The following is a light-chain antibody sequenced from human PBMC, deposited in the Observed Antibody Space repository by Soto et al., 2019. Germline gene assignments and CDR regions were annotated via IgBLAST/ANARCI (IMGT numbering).Light chain of an antibody. CDR3: QTWGTGIPPVV. J-gene: IGLJ2*01. Sequence: QSVLTQSPSASASLGASVKLTCTLSSGHSSYAIAWHQQQPEKGPRYLMKLNSDGSHSKGDGIPDRFSGSSSGAERYLTISSLHSEDEADYYCQTWGTGIPPVVFGGGTKLTVL. CDR1: SGHSSYA. V-gene: IGLV4-69*01. CDR2: LNSDGSH.